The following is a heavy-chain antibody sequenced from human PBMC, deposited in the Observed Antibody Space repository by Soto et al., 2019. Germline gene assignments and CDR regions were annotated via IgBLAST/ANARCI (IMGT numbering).Heavy chain of an antibody. V-gene: IGHV3-21*01. Sequence: GGSLRLSSAASGFTFSSYSMNWVRQAPGKGLEWVSSISSSSSYIYYADSVKGRFTISRDNAKNSLYLQMNSLRAEDAAVYYCAREAYRSEGAFDIWGQGTMVTVSS. CDR2: ISSSSSYI. CDR1: GFTFSSYS. D-gene: IGHD3-16*02. CDR3: AREAYRSEGAFDI. J-gene: IGHJ3*02.